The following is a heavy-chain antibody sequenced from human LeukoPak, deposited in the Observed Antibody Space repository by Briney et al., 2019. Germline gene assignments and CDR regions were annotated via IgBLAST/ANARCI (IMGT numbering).Heavy chain of an antibody. V-gene: IGHV1-18*01. CDR2: ISAYNCNT. CDR1: GYTFTSYG. Sequence: ASVKVSCKASGYTFTSYGISWVRQAPGQRLEWMGWISAYNCNTNYAQKLQGRVTMTTDTSTSTAYMELRSLRSDDTAVYYCARVYYDSSSYYYYYYMDVWGKGTTVTVSS. CDR3: ARVYYDSSSYYYYYYMDV. D-gene: IGHD3-22*01. J-gene: IGHJ6*03.